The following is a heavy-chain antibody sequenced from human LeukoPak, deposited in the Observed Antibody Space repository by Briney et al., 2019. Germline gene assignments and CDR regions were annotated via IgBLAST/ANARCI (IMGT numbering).Heavy chain of an antibody. CDR3: ARGTQRAFDI. V-gene: IGHV3-33*01. Sequence: RGSLRLSCAASGFTFSTYGVHWVRQPPGKGLEWVAVIWYDGSKKYYADSVKGRFTISRDNAKNSLYLQMNSLRDGGSAVYYCARGTQRAFDIWGQGTMVTVSS. D-gene: IGHD2-2*01. CDR1: GFTFSTYG. J-gene: IGHJ3*02. CDR2: IWYDGSKK.